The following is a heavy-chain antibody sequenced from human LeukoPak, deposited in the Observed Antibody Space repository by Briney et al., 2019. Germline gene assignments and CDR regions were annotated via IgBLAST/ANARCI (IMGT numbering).Heavy chain of an antibody. Sequence: GRSLRLSCAASGFTFSSYGMHWVRQAPGKGLEWVAVIWYDGSNKYYADSVKGRFTISRDNSKNTLYLQMNSLRAEDTAVYYCAKEEGDIVVVVADYWGQGTLVTVSS. CDR2: IWYDGSNK. CDR1: GFTFSSYG. J-gene: IGHJ4*02. V-gene: IGHV3-33*06. D-gene: IGHD2-15*01. CDR3: AKEEGDIVVVVADY.